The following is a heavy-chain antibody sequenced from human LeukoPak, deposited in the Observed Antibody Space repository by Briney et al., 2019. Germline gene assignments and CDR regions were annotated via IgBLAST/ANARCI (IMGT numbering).Heavy chain of an antibody. CDR2: IIPIFGTA. CDR3: ARDAQGARRAVRYFDL. CDR1: GGTFSSYA. J-gene: IGHJ2*01. D-gene: IGHD6-6*01. Sequence: VASVKVSCKASGGTFSSYAISWVRQAPGQGLEWMGRIIPIFGTANYAQKFQGRVTITTDESTSTAYMELSSLRSEDTAVYYCARDAQGARRAVRYFDLWGRGTLVTVSS. V-gene: IGHV1-69*05.